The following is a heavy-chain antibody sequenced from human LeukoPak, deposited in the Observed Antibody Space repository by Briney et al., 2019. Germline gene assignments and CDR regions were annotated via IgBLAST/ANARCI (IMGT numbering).Heavy chain of an antibody. CDR1: GFTFSSYA. CDR2: ISGSGGST. J-gene: IGHJ5*02. V-gene: IGHV3-23*01. CDR3: AKAKQWLVPSWFDP. Sequence: GGSLRLSCAASGFTFSSYAMSWVRQAPGKGLEWVSAISGSGGSTYYADSVKGRFTISRDNSKNTLYLQMNRLRAEDAAVYYFAKAKQWLVPSWFDPWGQGTLVTVSS. D-gene: IGHD6-19*01.